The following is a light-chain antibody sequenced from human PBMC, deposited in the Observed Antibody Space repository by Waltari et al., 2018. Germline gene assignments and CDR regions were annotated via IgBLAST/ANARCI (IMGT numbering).Light chain of an antibody. CDR2: NNN. Sequence: QSVLTQPPSVSGAPGQRVTISCTGSSSNIGGGYDVQWYQQLPGTAPKLLIYNNNNRPSGVPDRFSGSKSGTSASLDITGLQAEDEADYYCQSYDISLSGSLFGGGTKLTVL. V-gene: IGLV1-40*01. CDR1: SSNIGGGYD. CDR3: QSYDISLSGSL. J-gene: IGLJ2*01.